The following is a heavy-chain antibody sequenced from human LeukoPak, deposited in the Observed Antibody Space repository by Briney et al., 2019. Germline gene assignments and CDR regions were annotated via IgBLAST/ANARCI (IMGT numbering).Heavy chain of an antibody. Sequence: SETLSLTCTVSGGSISSSSYYWGWIRQPPGKGLEWIGSIYYSGSTYYNPSLKSRVTISVDTSKNQFSLKLSSVTAADTAVYYCARVGSYFDYWGQGTLVTVSS. CDR1: GGSISSSSYY. J-gene: IGHJ4*02. V-gene: IGHV4-39*07. CDR2: IYYSGST. D-gene: IGHD3-10*01. CDR3: ARVGSYFDY.